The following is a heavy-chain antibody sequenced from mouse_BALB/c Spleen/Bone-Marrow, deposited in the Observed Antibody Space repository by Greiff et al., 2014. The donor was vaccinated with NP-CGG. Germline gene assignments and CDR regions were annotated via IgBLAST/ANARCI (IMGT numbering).Heavy chain of an antibody. CDR2: INPSTGYT. D-gene: IGHD2-12*01. CDR1: GYTFTIYW. J-gene: IGHJ3*01. Sequence: QVQLQQSGAELAKPGASVKMSCKASGYTFTIYWMHWVKQRPGQGLEWIGYINPSTGYTEYNQKFKDKATLTADKSSSTAYMQLSSLTSEDSAVYYCARYGGRSYDGFAYWGQGTLVTGSA. CDR3: ARYGGRSYDGFAY. V-gene: IGHV1-7*01.